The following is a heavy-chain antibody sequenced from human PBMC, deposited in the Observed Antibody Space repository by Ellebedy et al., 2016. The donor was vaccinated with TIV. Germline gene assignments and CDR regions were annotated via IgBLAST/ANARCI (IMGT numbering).Heavy chain of an antibody. Sequence: GESLKISCGASGFSFSNFAMTWVRQAPGKGLEWVSSISASGISTDYADSVRGRVTISRDNSRNTLYLQMDSLRADDTAVCYCAKLDSSGYYYGRFDYWGQGTLVTVSS. V-gene: IGHV3-23*01. CDR2: ISASGIST. D-gene: IGHD3-22*01. CDR3: AKLDSSGYYYGRFDY. J-gene: IGHJ4*02. CDR1: GFSFSNFA.